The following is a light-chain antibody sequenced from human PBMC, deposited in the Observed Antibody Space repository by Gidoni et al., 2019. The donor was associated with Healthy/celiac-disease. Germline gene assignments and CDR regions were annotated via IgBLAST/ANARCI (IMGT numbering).Light chain of an antibody. J-gene: IGLJ2*01. V-gene: IGLV2-14*03. Sequence: QSAPTPPATQSGSPGQSPTLPCTGTSSDVGGYNYASWYQHHPGKAPKLMMYDVRNRPSGVSNRFSGSKSGNAASLTISGLQAEDEADYYCSSYTSSSTPYVVFGGGTKLTVL. CDR3: SSYTSSSTPYVV. CDR2: DVR. CDR1: SSDVGGYNY.